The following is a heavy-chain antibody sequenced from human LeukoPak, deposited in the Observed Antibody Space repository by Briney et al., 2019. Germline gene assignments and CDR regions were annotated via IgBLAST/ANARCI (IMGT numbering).Heavy chain of an antibody. CDR1: GFTFDDYA. CDR2: ISWNSGSI. D-gene: IGHD2-2*01. V-gene: IGHV3-9*01. Sequence: GGSLRLSCAASGFTFDDYAMHWVRQAPGKGLEWVSGISWNSGSIGYADSVKGRLTISRDNAKNSLYLQMNSLRAEDTALYYCAKMVSRYCSSTSCGYFDYWGQGTLVTVSS. CDR3: AKMVSRYCSSTSCGYFDY. J-gene: IGHJ4*02.